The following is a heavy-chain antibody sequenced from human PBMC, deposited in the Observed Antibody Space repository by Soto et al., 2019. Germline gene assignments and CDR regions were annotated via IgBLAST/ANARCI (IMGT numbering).Heavy chain of an antibody. Sequence: EVQLLESGGGLVQPGGSLRLSCAASGFTYSGYAMSWLRQAPGRGLEWVSSISASGGNTYYADSVKGRFTISRDNSKNTLYLHMNSLSVEDTAIYYCAKDRSSAGTTVRFDPWGQGTLVTVSS. CDR1: GFTYSGYA. CDR3: AKDRSSAGTTVRFDP. V-gene: IGHV3-23*01. J-gene: IGHJ5*02. CDR2: ISASGGNT. D-gene: IGHD1-1*01.